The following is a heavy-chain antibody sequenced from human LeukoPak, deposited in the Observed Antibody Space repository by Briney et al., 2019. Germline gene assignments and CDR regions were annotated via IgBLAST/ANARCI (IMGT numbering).Heavy chain of an antibody. CDR2: TRNKANSYTT. Sequence: GGSLRLSCAASGFTFSDHYMDWVRQAPGKGLEWVGRTRNKANSYTTEYAASVKGRFTISRDDSKNSLYLQMNSLKTEDTAVYYCARAGVGATTLFDYWGQGTLVTVSS. CDR3: ARAGVGATTLFDY. J-gene: IGHJ4*02. D-gene: IGHD1-26*01. CDR1: GFTFSDHY. V-gene: IGHV3-72*01.